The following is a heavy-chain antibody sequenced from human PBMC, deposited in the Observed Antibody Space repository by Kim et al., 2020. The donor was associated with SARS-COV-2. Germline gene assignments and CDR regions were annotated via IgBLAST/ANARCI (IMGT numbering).Heavy chain of an antibody. D-gene: IGHD2-21*02. CDR3: ARVARGGNSVMFDY. J-gene: IGHJ4*02. Sequence: SETLSLTCTVSGGSISSYYWSWIRQPPGKGLEWIGYIYYSGSTNYNPSLKSRVTISVDTSKNQFSLKLSSVTAADTAVYYCARVARGGNSVMFDYWGQGTLVTVSS. CDR2: IYYSGST. V-gene: IGHV4-59*01. CDR1: GGSISSYY.